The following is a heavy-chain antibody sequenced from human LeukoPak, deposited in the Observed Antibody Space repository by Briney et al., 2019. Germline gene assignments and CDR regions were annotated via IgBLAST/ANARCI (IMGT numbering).Heavy chain of an antibody. CDR3: AKGEEEYYDYVWGSYRPSYFDY. J-gene: IGHJ4*02. V-gene: IGHV3-74*01. CDR2: VNGDEGSS. CDR1: GVTFRNYW. Sequence: PGGSLRLSCAASGVTFRNYWLHWVRQAPGKGLVWVSRVNGDEGSSSYADSVKGRFTISRDNSKNTLYLQMNSLRAEDTAVYYCAKGEEEYYDYVWGSYRPSYFDYWGQGTLVTISS. D-gene: IGHD3-16*02.